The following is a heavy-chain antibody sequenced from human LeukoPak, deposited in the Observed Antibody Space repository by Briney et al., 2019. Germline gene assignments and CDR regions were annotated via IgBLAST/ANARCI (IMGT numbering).Heavy chain of an antibody. J-gene: IGHJ6*02. CDR2: INHSGST. V-gene: IGHV4-34*01. CDR3: AKIRDDYGMDV. CDR1: GGSFSGYY. D-gene: IGHD3-10*01. Sequence: ASETLSLTCAVYGGSFSGYYWSWIRQPPGKGLEWIGEINHSGSTNYNPSLKSRVTISVDTSKNQFSLKLSSVTAADTAVYYCAKIRDDYGMDVWGQGTTVTVSS.